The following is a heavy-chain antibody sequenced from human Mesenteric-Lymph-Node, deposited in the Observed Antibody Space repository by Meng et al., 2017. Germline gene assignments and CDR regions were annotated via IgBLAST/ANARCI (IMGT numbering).Heavy chain of an antibody. Sequence: SETLSLTCTVSGGSVSSGSYYWSWIRQPPGKGLEWIGYIYYSGSTNYNPSLKSRVTISVDTSKNQFSLKLSSVTAADTAVYYCARGDGGWRGAYYYYYGMDVWGQGTTVTVSS. V-gene: IGHV4-61*01. J-gene: IGHJ6*02. D-gene: IGHD5-24*01. CDR1: GGSVSSGSYY. CDR2: IYYSGST. CDR3: ARGDGGWRGAYYYYYGMDV.